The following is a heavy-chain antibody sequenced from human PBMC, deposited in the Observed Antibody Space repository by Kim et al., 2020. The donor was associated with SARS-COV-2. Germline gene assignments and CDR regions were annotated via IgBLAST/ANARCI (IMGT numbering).Heavy chain of an antibody. Sequence: ASVKVSCKASGYTFTSYGISWVRQAPGQGLEWMGWISAYNGNTNYAQKLQGRVTMTTDTSTSTAYMELRSLRSDDTAVYYCARVGATADSYYYYGMDVWGQGTTVTVSS. D-gene: IGHD1-26*01. J-gene: IGHJ6*02. CDR1: GYTFTSYG. CDR3: ARVGATADSYYYYGMDV. CDR2: ISAYNGNT. V-gene: IGHV1-18*01.